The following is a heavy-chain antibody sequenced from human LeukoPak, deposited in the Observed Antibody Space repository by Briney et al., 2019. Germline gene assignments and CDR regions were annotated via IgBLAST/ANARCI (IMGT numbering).Heavy chain of an antibody. V-gene: IGHV4-59*08. J-gene: IGHJ6*03. Sequence: PSETLSLTCTVSGGSISSYYWSWIRQPPGKGLEWIGNIYYSGNTNYNPSLKSRVTISVDTSKNQFSLKLSSVTAADTAVYYCARRTVVVVGATEYYYYYYMDVWGKGTTATVSS. CDR1: GGSISSYY. D-gene: IGHD2-15*01. CDR2: IYYSGNT. CDR3: ARRTVVVVGATEYYYYYYMDV.